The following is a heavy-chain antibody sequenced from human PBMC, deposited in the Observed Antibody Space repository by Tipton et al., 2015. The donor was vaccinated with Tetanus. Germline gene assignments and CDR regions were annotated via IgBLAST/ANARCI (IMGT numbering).Heavy chain of an antibody. CDR2: ILYGAST. J-gene: IGHJ5*02. D-gene: IGHD4-11*01. CDR1: GGSVSSGSYY. V-gene: IGHV4-61*01. CDR3: ARAPYYTNQRIRFDP. Sequence: LRLSCTVFGGSVSSGSYYWAWIRQPPGKGLEYIGYILYGASTHYNPSLKSRVTVSADPSQNQFSLNLTSVTAADTAVYYCARAPYYTNQRIRFDPWGQGILVTVSS.